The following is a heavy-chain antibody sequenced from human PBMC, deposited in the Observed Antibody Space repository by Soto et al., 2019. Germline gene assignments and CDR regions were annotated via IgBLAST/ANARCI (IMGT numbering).Heavy chain of an antibody. D-gene: IGHD2-15*01. Sequence: GGSLRLSCAASGFTFSSYAMHWVRQAPGKGLEGVAVISYDGSNKYYADSVKGRFTISRDNSKNTLYLQMNSLRAEDTAVYYCARESLPNIVVVVAAALLGYWGQGTLVTVSS. CDR2: ISYDGSNK. J-gene: IGHJ4*02. CDR3: ARESLPNIVVVVAAALLGY. V-gene: IGHV3-30-3*01. CDR1: GFTFSSYA.